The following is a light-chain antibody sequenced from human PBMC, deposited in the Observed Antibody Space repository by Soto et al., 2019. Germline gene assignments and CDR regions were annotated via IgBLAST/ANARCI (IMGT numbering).Light chain of an antibody. CDR1: ENVRSN. Sequence: EVVMAQSPATLAASPGETVTVFCSATENVRSNLAWYQQKSNQPPRVLMYGVSTRATGVQTRFTGSGFATDFTHTIDTVQPEDSAVYFCQQYNNWPPVTFGAGTKLEIK. CDR2: GVS. V-gene: IGKV3-15*01. J-gene: IGKJ4*01. CDR3: QQYNNWPPVT.